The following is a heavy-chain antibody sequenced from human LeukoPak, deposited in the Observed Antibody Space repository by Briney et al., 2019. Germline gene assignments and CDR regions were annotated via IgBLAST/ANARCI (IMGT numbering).Heavy chain of an antibody. V-gene: IGHV3-23*01. J-gene: IGHJ4*02. D-gene: IGHD3-3*01. CDR3: AKGGAYFWSGYGDY. CDR2: IGGSGSST. Sequence: GGSLRLSCAGSGFTFSTYAMSWVRQVPGKGLEWVSAIGGSGSSTYYADSVKGRFTISRDNSKNTLYLQMNSLRAEDTAVYYCAKGGAYFWSGYGDYWGQGTLVTVSS. CDR1: GFTFSTYA.